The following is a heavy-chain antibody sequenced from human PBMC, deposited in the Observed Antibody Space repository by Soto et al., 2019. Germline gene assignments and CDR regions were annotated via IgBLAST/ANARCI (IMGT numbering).Heavy chain of an antibody. J-gene: IGHJ6*02. Sequence: GGSLRLSCAASGFTFSSYAINWVRQAPGKGREGFSAISGGGASSTNYRDPVKGRFTISRDNSKNTLYLQMNGLRAEDTAIYYCAKDTYGVDVWGQGTTVTVSS. CDR3: AKDTYGVDV. CDR1: GFTFSSYA. CDR2: ISGGGASST. V-gene: IGHV3-23*01.